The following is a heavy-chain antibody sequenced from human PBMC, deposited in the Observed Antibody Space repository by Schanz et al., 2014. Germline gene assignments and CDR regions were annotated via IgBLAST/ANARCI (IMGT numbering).Heavy chain of an antibody. D-gene: IGHD2-15*01. CDR2: ISHSGGSK. J-gene: IGHJ6*02. Sequence: VQLLQFGGGVVQPGRSLRLSCAASGFTFSDHYMDWVRQAPGKGLEWVSSISHSGGSKYYADSVKGRFTISRDNSENTLYLQMNSLSADDTAVFYCAKGMGYCSGGTCYDYYYYGLDVWGQGTTVTVSS. V-gene: IGHV3-23*01. CDR1: GFTFSDHY. CDR3: AKGMGYCSGGTCYDYYYYGLDV.